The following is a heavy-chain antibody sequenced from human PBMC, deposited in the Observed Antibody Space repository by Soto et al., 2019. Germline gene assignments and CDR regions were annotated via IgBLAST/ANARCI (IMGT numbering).Heavy chain of an antibody. D-gene: IGHD3-10*01. J-gene: IGHJ5*02. Sequence: PGGSLRLSCAASGFTFSSYGMHWVRQAPGKRLEWVSYISSSGATIYYADFVKGRFTISRDNAGNSLFLQMDSLRVEDSALYYCVTRLLWFGDSENVSWGQGTLVTVSS. V-gene: IGHV3-48*04. CDR3: VTRLLWFGDSENVS. CDR1: GFTFSSYG. CDR2: ISSSGATI.